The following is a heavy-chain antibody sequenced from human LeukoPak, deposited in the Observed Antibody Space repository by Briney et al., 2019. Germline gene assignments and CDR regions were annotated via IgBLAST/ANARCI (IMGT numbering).Heavy chain of an antibody. D-gene: IGHD6-13*01. J-gene: IGHJ6*02. CDR1: GYTFTIYG. CDR2: ISAYNGNT. Sequence: GASVKVSCKASGYTFTIYGISWVRQAPGQGLERMGWISAYNGNTNYAQKLQGRVTMTTDTSTSTAYMELRSLRSNDTAVYYCAIDLPTRTEQQLVRSYYYYGMDVWGQGTTVTVSS. CDR3: AIDLPTRTEQQLVRSYYYYGMDV. V-gene: IGHV1-18*01.